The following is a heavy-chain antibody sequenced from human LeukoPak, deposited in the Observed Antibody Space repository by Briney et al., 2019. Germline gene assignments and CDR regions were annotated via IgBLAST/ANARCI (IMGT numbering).Heavy chain of an antibody. V-gene: IGHV1-69*01. CDR3: ATPAPTQKHYYYYYGMDV. Sequence: SVNVSCKASGGTFSSYAISWVRQAPGQGLEWMGGIIPIFGTANYAQKFQGRVTITADESTSTAYMELSSLRSEDTAVYYCATPAPTQKHYYYYYGMDVWGQGTTVTVSS. J-gene: IGHJ6*02. CDR1: GGTFSSYA. CDR2: IIPIFGTA.